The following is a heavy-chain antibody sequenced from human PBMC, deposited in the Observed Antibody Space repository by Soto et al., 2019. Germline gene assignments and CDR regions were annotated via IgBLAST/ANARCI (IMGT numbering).Heavy chain of an antibody. CDR2: IYYSGRT. J-gene: IGHJ4*02. CDR1: GESISSSSYY. CDR3: ARQRTTVVTQAYFDH. V-gene: IGHV4-39*01. Sequence: PSETLSLTGIVSGESISSSSYYWGWIRQPPGKGLEWIGSIYYSGRTYYNPSFKSRVTISIDTSKNQFSLKLSSVTATDTAVYYCARQRTTVVTQAYFDHWGQGALVTVSS. D-gene: IGHD2-21*02.